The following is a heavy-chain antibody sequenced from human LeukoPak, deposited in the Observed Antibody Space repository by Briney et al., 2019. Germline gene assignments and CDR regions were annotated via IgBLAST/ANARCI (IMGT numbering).Heavy chain of an antibody. J-gene: IGHJ4*02. CDR2: ISGSDGNT. D-gene: IGHD3-16*01. CDR1: GFAFDSYA. CDR3: ARGLWLSLNYFDY. V-gene: IGHV3-23*01. Sequence: GGSLRLSCAASGFAFDSYAMSWVRQARGKGLEWVSSISGSDGNTYYADSVKGRFTISRDNSRNLLFLQMNSLRAGDTAVYYCARGLWLSLNYFDYWGQGTLVTVSS.